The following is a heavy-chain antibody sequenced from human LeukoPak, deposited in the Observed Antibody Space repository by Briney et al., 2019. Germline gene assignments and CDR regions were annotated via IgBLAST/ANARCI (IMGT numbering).Heavy chain of an antibody. D-gene: IGHD3-10*02. Sequence: KPSESLSLTCSVSGASITSYYWSWIRQPAGKGLEWIGLFYTSGSPKYNPSLKSRLSMSVDASKNYFSLRLSSVTAADTAVYYCARVYVPQDLVHAFDIWGQGDLVSVSS. CDR2: FYTSGSP. J-gene: IGHJ3*02. CDR3: ARVYVPQDLVHAFDI. CDR1: GASITSYY. V-gene: IGHV4-4*07.